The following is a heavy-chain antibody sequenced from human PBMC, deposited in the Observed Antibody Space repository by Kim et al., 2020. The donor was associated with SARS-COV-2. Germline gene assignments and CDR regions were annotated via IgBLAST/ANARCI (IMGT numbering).Heavy chain of an antibody. CDR2: SNT. V-gene: IGHV3-30*01. D-gene: IGHD3-10*01. CDR3: ARDGGYFDY. Sequence: SNTYYADSVKGRFTISRDNSKNTLYLQMNSLRAEDTAVYYCARDGGYFDYWGQGTLVTVSS. J-gene: IGHJ4*02.